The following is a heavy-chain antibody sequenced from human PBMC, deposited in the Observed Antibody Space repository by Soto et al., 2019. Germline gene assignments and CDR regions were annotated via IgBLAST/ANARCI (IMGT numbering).Heavy chain of an antibody. CDR1: DGSISTTSYY. J-gene: IGHJ6*02. CDR3: ARQSEYYYATWRAAPHYGMDV. V-gene: IGHV4-39*01. Sequence: QLQLQESGPGLVMPSETLSLTCTVSDGSISTTSYYWGSIRQPPGQGLEWIGNIYYSGSTYYNPSLRSRVPVPAYTTNNEFSLKLSSVAAADKAMYYCARQSEYYYATWRAAPHYGMDVWGQGTTVTVS. CDR2: IYYSGST. D-gene: IGHD3-10*01.